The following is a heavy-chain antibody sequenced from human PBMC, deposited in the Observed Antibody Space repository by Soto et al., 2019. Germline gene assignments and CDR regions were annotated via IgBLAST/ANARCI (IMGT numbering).Heavy chain of an antibody. D-gene: IGHD3-3*01. CDR2: ISGSGSTI. Sequence: EVQLVESGGGLVQPGGSLRLSCAASGFRISDYKMIWVRQAPGKGLEWVSYISGSGSTIYYADSVKGRFTISRDNARNSLYLQMNSLRAEDTALYYCAGDADYRYYWSGYALRYHVMDVW. V-gene: IGHV3-48*03. CDR3: AGDADYRYYWSGYALRYHVMDV. J-gene: IGHJ6*01. CDR1: GFRISDYK.